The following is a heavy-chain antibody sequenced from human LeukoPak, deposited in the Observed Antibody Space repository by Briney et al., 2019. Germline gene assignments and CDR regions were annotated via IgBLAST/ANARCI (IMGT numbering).Heavy chain of an antibody. CDR1: GFTFSSYA. CDR2: ISGSGGST. D-gene: IGHD3-9*01. CDR3: AEGGRYFDWATDC. Sequence: GGSLRLSCAASGFTFSSYAMSWVRQAPGKGLEWVSAISGSGGSTYYADSVKGRFTISRDNSKNTLYLQMNSLRAEDTAVYYCAEGGRYFDWATDCWGQGTLVTVSS. J-gene: IGHJ4*02. V-gene: IGHV3-23*01.